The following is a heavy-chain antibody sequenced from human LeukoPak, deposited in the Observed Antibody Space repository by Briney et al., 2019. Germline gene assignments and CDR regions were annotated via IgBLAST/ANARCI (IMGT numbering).Heavy chain of an antibody. Sequence: ASVKVSFKASGGTFSSYAISWVRQAPGQGLEWMGGIIPIFGTANYAQKFQGRVTITADESTSTAYMELSSLRSEDTAVYYCARPSPDFYYYGMDVWGQGTTVTVSS. CDR2: IIPIFGTA. CDR1: GGTFSSYA. V-gene: IGHV1-69*13. J-gene: IGHJ6*02. CDR3: ARPSPDFYYYGMDV.